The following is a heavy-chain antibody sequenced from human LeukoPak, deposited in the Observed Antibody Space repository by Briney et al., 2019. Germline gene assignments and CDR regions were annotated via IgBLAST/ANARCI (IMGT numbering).Heavy chain of an antibody. Sequence: GRSLRLSCAASGFTFDDYAMHWVRQAPGKGLEWVSGISWNSGSIVYADSVKGRFTISRDNAKNSLYLQMNSLRAEDTALYYCAKSNSPGIAVAGTFDIWGQGTMVTVSS. J-gene: IGHJ3*02. CDR3: AKSNSPGIAVAGTFDI. CDR2: ISWNSGSI. D-gene: IGHD6-19*01. V-gene: IGHV3-9*01. CDR1: GFTFDDYA.